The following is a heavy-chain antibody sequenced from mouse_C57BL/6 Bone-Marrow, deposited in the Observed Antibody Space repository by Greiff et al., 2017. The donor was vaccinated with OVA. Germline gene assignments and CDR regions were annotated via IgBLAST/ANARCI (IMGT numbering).Heavy chain of an antibody. CDR3: ASYSNYVPFDY. Sequence: VQLKESGPGLVQPSQSLSITCTVSGFSLTSYGVHWVRQSPGKGLEWLGVIWSGGSTDYNAAFISRLSISKDNSKSQVFFKRNSLQADDTAIYYCASYSNYVPFDYWGQGTTLTVSS. CDR2: IWSGGST. CDR1: GFSLTSYG. J-gene: IGHJ2*01. V-gene: IGHV2-2*01. D-gene: IGHD2-5*01.